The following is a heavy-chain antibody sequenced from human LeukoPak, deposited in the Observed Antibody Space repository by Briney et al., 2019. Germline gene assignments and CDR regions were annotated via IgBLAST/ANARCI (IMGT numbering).Heavy chain of an antibody. J-gene: IGHJ6*02. Sequence: ASVKVSCKASGGTFSIYAISWVRQAPGQGLEWMGRIIPILGIANYAQKFQGRVTITADKSTSTAYMELSSLRSEDTAVYYCAREPHDYDSSGYYYGYYYGMDVWGQGTTVTVSS. V-gene: IGHV1-69*04. CDR3: AREPHDYDSSGYYYGYYYGMDV. CDR1: GGTFSIYA. D-gene: IGHD3-22*01. CDR2: IIPILGIA.